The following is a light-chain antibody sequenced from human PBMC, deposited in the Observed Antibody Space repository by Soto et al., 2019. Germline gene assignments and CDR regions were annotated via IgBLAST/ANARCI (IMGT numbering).Light chain of an antibody. J-gene: IGKJ1*01. CDR2: AAS. Sequence: DIHMTQSPSSLSASVGDRVTITCRASQSISSYLNWYQQKPGKAPKLLIYAASSLQSGVPSRFSGSGSGTDFTLTISSLQPEDFATYYCQQSYSTPPGFGQGTKVDI. V-gene: IGKV1-39*01. CDR3: QQSYSTPPG. CDR1: QSISSY.